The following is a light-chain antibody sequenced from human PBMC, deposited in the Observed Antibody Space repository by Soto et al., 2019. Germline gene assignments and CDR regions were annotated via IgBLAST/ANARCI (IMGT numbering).Light chain of an antibody. CDR3: QQRGT. CDR1: QSVSASF. J-gene: IGKJ2*02. V-gene: IGKV3-20*01. CDR2: GAS. Sequence: EIVLTQSPGTLSLSPGERATLSCRASQSVSASFLAWYQQKPGQAPRLLIYGASSSATGIPDRFSGSGSGTDFTLTISRLEPEDAAVYYCQQRGTFGQGTKLEIK.